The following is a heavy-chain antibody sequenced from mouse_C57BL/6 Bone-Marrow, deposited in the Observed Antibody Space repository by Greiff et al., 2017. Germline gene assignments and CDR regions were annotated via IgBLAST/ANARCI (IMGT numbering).Heavy chain of an antibody. J-gene: IGHJ2*01. V-gene: IGHV14-4*01. CDR1: GFNIKDDY. D-gene: IGHD2-5*01. CDR2: IDPENGDT. CDR3: TAAYYSKVDY. Sequence: EVQLVESGAELVRPGASVKLSCTASGFNIKDDYMHWVKQRPEQGLEWIGWIDPENGDTEYASKFQGKATITADTSSNTASLQLSSLTSEDTAVYYGTAAYYSKVDYWGQGTTLTVSS.